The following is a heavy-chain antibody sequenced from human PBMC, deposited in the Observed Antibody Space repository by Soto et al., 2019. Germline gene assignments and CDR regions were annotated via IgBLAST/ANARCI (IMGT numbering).Heavy chain of an antibody. V-gene: IGHV1-18*01. CDR2: ISAYNGNT. J-gene: IGHJ4*02. CDR3: ARDVPYSSSWLIGGNY. D-gene: IGHD6-13*01. Sequence: ASVKVSCKASGYTFTSYGISWVRQAPGQGLEWMGWISAYNGNTNYAQKLQGRVTMTTDTSTSTAYMELRSLRSDDTAVYYCARDVPYSSSWLIGGNYWGQGTLVTVSS. CDR1: GYTFTSYG.